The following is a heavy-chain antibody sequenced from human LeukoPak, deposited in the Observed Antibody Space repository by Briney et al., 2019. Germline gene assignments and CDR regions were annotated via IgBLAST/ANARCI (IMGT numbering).Heavy chain of an antibody. CDR1: GYTFTGHY. CDR3: ARDVARYSYGDFDY. Sequence: ASVKVSCKASGYTFTGHYMHWVRQAPGQGLEWMGWINPNSGGTNYAQKFQGRVTMTRDTSISTAYMELSRLRSDDTAVYYCARDVARYSYGDFDYWGQGTLVTVSS. J-gene: IGHJ4*02. CDR2: INPNSGGT. D-gene: IGHD5-18*01. V-gene: IGHV1-2*02.